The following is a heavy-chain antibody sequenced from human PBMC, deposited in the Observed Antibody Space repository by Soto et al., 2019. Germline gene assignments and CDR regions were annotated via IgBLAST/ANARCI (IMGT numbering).Heavy chain of an antibody. D-gene: IGHD3-10*02. CDR1: GFTFSSYS. V-gene: IGHV3-48*01. Sequence: VGSLRLSCTASGFTFSSYSMNWVRQAPGKGLEWVSYISSSSSTIYYADSVKGRFTISRDNAKNSLYLQMNSLRAEDTAVYYCANVLYVGNYLKFWGQGTLVTVSS. J-gene: IGHJ4*02. CDR3: ANVLYVGNYLKF. CDR2: ISSSSSTI.